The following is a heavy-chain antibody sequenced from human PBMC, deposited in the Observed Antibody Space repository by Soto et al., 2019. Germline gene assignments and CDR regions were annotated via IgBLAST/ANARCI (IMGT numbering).Heavy chain of an antibody. Sequence: PSETLSLTCTVSGGSITSSNYCWSWIRQSPGEGLEWIGHIYSSGTAYYNPSLMSRVSMSIDTSKNQFSLNLNSVTVVDTAVYFCARELRGYSYGPGEVYWGRGTLVTVSS. CDR1: GGSITSSNYC. CDR3: ARELRGYSYGPGEVY. CDR2: IYSSGTA. D-gene: IGHD5-18*01. V-gene: IGHV4-30-4*01. J-gene: IGHJ4*02.